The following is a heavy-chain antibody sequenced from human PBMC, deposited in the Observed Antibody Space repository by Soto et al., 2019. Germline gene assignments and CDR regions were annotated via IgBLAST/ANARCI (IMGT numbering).Heavy chain of an antibody. CDR2: ISGSSCST. J-gene: IGHJ6*02. D-gene: IGHD5-18*01. V-gene: IGHV3-23*01. CDR3: AKGWRYSFFPNLRYYYGMDV. Sequence: GGSLRLSCAASGFPFSSYALSWVRQAPGKGLEWVSAISGSSCSTYYADSVKGRFTISRDNSKNTLYLQMNSLRAEDTAVYYCAKGWRYSFFPNLRYYYGMDVWGQGTTVTVSS. CDR1: GFPFSSYA.